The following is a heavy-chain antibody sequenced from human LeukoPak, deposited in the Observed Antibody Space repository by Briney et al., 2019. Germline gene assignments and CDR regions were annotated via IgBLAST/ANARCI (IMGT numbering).Heavy chain of an antibody. V-gene: IGHV1-46*01. CDR3: ARVGYYDSSGYYQLDY. D-gene: IGHD3-22*01. Sequence: ASVKVSCKAFGYTFTRYYMHWVRQAPGQGPEWMGVINPSGGSTSYAQKFQGRVTMTRDMSTSTVYMELSSLRSEDTAVYYCARVGYYDSSGYYQLDYWGQGTLVTVSS. CDR2: INPSGGST. CDR1: GYTFTRYY. J-gene: IGHJ4*02.